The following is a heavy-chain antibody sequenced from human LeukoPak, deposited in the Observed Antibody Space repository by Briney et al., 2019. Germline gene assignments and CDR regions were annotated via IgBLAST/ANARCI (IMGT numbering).Heavy chain of an antibody. V-gene: IGHV1-69*06. CDR2: IIPIFGTA. CDR1: GGTFSSYA. Sequence: SVKVSCKASGGTFSSYAISWVRQAPGQGLEWMGGIIPIFGTANYAQKFQGRVTITADKSTSTVYMELSSLRSEDTAVYYCARDGAPEVGSGWYYFDSWGQGTLVTVSS. D-gene: IGHD6-19*01. CDR3: ARDGAPEVGSGWYYFDS. J-gene: IGHJ4*02.